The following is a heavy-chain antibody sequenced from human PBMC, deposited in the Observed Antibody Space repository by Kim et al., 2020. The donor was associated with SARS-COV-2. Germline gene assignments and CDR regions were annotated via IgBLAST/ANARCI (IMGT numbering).Heavy chain of an antibody. CDR3: ARGTYYYGSGSYYRFIVFDY. J-gene: IGHJ4*02. D-gene: IGHD3-10*01. Sequence: SETLSLTCAVYGGSFSGYYWSWIRQPPGKGLEWIGEINHSGSTNYNPSLKSRVTISVDTSKNQFSLKLSSVTAADTAVYYCARGTYYYGSGSYYRFIVFDYWGQGTLVTVSS. V-gene: IGHV4-34*01. CDR1: GGSFSGYY. CDR2: INHSGST.